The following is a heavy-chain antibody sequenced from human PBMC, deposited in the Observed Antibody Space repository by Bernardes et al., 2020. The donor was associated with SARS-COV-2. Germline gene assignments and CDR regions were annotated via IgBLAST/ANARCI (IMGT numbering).Heavy chain of an antibody. CDR1: GGSSSSYY. V-gene: IGHV4-4*07. J-gene: IGHJ4*02. Sequence: SATRSITITVSGGSSSSYYWSWIRPPAGKGLEWIGRIYTSGSTNYNPSLKSRVTMSVDTSKNQFSLKLSSVTAADTAVYYCARVLRVPAAIYDYWGQGTLVTVSS. CDR3: ARVLRVPAAIYDY. CDR2: IYTSGST. D-gene: IGHD2-2*02.